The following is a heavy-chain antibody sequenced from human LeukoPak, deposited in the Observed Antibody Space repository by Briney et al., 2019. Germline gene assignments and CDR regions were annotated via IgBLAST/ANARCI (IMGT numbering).Heavy chain of an antibody. CDR3: ARGRILWFGELMY. CDR2: ISSSSSYI. Sequence: PGGSLRLSCAASGFTFSSYSMNWVRQAPGKGLEWVSSISSSSSYIYYADSVKGRFTISRDNAKNPLYLQMNSLRAEDTAVYYCARGRILWFGELMYWGQGTLVTVSS. J-gene: IGHJ4*02. D-gene: IGHD3-10*01. CDR1: GFTFSSYS. V-gene: IGHV3-21*01.